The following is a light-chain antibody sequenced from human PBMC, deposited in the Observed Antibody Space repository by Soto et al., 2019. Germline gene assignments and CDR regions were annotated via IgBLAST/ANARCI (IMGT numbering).Light chain of an antibody. CDR2: DAT. V-gene: IGKV1-5*01. Sequence: DVQLIQSPSTLSASIGDSVTITCRVSQAIRAWLAWYQKKPGKAPKLLIYDATSSDSGVPSKFSGSGSETEFTLTISGIQPDDFATYDCQQYASYSKSFGQGTRVEL. CDR1: QAIRAW. J-gene: IGKJ1*01. CDR3: QQYASYSKS.